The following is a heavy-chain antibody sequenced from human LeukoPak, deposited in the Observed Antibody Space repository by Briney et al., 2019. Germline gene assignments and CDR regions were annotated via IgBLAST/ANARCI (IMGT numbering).Heavy chain of an antibody. D-gene: IGHD4-17*01. V-gene: IGHV4-34*01. CDR2: INHSGST. J-gene: IGHJ4*02. CDR1: GGSFSGYY. CDR3: ARGGMTTVTYFDY. Sequence: PSETLSLTCAVYGGSFSGYYWSWIRQPPGKGLEWIGEINHSGSTNYSPSLKSRVTISVDTSKNQFSLKLSSVTAADTAVYYCARGGMTTVTYFDYWGQGTLVTVSS.